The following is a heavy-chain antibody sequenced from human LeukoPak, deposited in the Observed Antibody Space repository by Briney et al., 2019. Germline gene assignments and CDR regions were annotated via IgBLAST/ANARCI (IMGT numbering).Heavy chain of an antibody. CDR3: ARGSQRYYYDSSGFDY. D-gene: IGHD3-22*01. V-gene: IGHV3-48*02. J-gene: IGHJ4*02. Sequence: GGSLRLSCAASGFTFSSYSMNWVRQAPGKGLEWVSYISSSSSTIYYADSVKGRFTISRDNAKNSLYLQMNSLRDEDTAVYYCARGSQRYYYDSSGFDYWGQGTLVTVSS. CDR1: GFTFSSYS. CDR2: ISSSSSTI.